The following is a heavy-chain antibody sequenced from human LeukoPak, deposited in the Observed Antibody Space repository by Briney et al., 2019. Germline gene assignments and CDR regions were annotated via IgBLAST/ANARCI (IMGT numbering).Heavy chain of an antibody. V-gene: IGHV3-7*01. J-gene: IGHJ2*01. D-gene: IGHD6-13*01. Sequence: GGSLRLSCVASGFPFSSYWMGWVRQAPGKGLEWVANIQQDGSEILYVDSVRGRFTISRDNAKNSLYLQMNTLRAEDTAVYYCARAAYSSTWYSRYFDLWGRGTLVTVSS. CDR3: ARAAYSSTWYSRYFDL. CDR1: GFPFSSYW. CDR2: IQQDGSEI.